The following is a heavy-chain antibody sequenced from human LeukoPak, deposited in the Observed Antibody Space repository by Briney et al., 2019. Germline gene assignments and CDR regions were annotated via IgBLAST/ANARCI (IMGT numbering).Heavy chain of an antibody. Sequence: SETLSLTCTVSGGSISSYYWSWIRQPPGKGLEWIGYIYYSGSTNYNPSLKSRVTISVDTSKNQFSLKLSSVTAADTAVYYCARGGRAVAARDYWGQGTLVTVSS. V-gene: IGHV4-59*01. CDR1: GGSISSYY. CDR2: IYYSGST. D-gene: IGHD6-19*01. CDR3: ARGGRAVAARDY. J-gene: IGHJ4*02.